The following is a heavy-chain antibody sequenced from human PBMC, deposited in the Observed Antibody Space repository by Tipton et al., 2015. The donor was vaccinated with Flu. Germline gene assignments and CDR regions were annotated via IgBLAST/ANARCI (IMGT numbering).Heavy chain of an antibody. J-gene: IGHJ2*01. CDR3: ARVSSSSSWSQDWYFDL. D-gene: IGHD6-13*01. Sequence: TLSLTCTVSGGSISIYYWSWIRQPPEKGLEWIGYIYYSGSTNYNPSLKSRVTISVDTSKNQFSLKLSSVTAADTAVYYCARVSSSSSWSQDWYFDLWGRGTLVTVSS. V-gene: IGHV4-59*01. CDR1: GGSISIYY. CDR2: IYYSGST.